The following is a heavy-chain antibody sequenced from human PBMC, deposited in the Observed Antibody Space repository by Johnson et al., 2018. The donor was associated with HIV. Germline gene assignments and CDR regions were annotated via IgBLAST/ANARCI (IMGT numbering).Heavy chain of an antibody. J-gene: IGHJ3*02. Sequence: VQLVESGGGLVQPGGSLRLSCAASGFTFSSYAMYWVRQAPGKGLEYVSAISSKGGSTYYANSVKGRFTISRDNSKNTLYLQMNSLRAEDTAVYYCARLAIDYSSGWYGLAFDIWGQGTMVTVSS. D-gene: IGHD6-19*01. CDR2: ISSKGGST. V-gene: IGHV3-64*01. CDR3: ARLAIDYSSGWYGLAFDI. CDR1: GFTFSSYA.